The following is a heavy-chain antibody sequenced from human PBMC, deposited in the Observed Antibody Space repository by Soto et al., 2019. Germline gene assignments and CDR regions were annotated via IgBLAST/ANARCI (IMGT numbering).Heavy chain of an antibody. J-gene: IGHJ4*02. CDR2: ISGSGGST. D-gene: IGHD2-15*01. Sequence: PGGSLRLSCAASGFTFSSYAMSWVRQAPGKGLEWVSAISGSGGSTYYADSVKGRFTISRDNSKNTLYLQMNSLRAEDTAVYYCAKGRPETFNKAIVVALDYWGQGTLVTVSS. CDR3: AKGRPETFNKAIVVALDY. V-gene: IGHV3-23*01. CDR1: GFTFSSYA.